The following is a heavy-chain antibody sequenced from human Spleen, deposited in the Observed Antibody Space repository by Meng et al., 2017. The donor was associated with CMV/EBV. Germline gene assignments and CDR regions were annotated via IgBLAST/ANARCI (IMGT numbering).Heavy chain of an antibody. CDR1: SSGDYY. V-gene: IGHV4-30-4*08. CDR3: ARTPAYCGGDCYSGGWFDP. CDR2: IYYSGST. Sequence: SSGDYYWSWFRQPPVKGLEWIGYIYYSGSTYYNPSLKSRVTISVDTSKNQFSLKLSSVTAADTAVYYCARTPAYCGGDCYSGGWFDPWGQGTLVTVSS. D-gene: IGHD2-21*01. J-gene: IGHJ5*02.